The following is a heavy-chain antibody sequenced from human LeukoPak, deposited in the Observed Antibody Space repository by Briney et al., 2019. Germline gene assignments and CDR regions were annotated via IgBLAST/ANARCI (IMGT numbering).Heavy chain of an antibody. J-gene: IGHJ6*02. CDR1: GFTFSSYA. CDR2: ISYDGSNK. CDR3: ARDSLIAVAGTHYYGMDV. Sequence: GGSLRLSCAASGFTFSSYAMHWVRQAPGKGLEWVAVISYDGSNKYYADSVKGRFTTSRDNSKNTLYLQMNSLRAEDTAVYYCARDSLIAVAGTHYYGMDVWGQGTTVTVSS. V-gene: IGHV3-30-3*01. D-gene: IGHD6-19*01.